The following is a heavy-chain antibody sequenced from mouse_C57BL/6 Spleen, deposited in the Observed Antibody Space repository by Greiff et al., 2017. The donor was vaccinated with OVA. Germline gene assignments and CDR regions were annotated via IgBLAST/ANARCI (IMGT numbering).Heavy chain of an antibody. CDR3: ARGGLRSLLDY. Sequence: VQLQQPGAELVRPGSSVKLSCKASGYTFTSYWMHWVKQRPIQGLEWIGNIDPSDSETHYNQKFKDKATLTVDKSSSTAYMQLSSLTSADSAVYYCARGGLRSLLDYWGQGTTLTVSS. V-gene: IGHV1-52*01. J-gene: IGHJ2*01. CDR1: GYTFTSYW. CDR2: IDPSDSET.